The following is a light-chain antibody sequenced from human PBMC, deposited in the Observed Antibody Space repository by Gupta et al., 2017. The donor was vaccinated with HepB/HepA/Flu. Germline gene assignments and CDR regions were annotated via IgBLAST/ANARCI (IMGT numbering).Light chain of an antibody. J-gene: IGKJ5*01. CDR2: GAS. Sequence: EFVLTQSPDTLSLSPGERATLSCRASQSVNDYLAWYQQKPGQAPRLLIYGASSRATGIPDRFSGSGSGTEFTLTISRLEPEDFAVYYCQQYGSSPVTFGQGTRLEI. CDR1: QSVNDY. CDR3: QQYGSSPVT. V-gene: IGKV3-20*01.